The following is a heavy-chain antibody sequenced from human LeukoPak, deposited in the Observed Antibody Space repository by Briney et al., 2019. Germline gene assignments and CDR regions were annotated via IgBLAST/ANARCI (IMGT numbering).Heavy chain of an antibody. J-gene: IGHJ4*02. D-gene: IGHD6-25*01. CDR3: AKGGVDY. Sequence: GGSLRLSCAASGFTFSAYSMNWVRQAPGKGLEWVSYISSSSGYIYYADSVKGRFTISRDNAKNSLYLQMNSLRAEDTAMYFCAKGGVDYWGQGTLVTVSS. CDR1: GFTFSAYS. V-gene: IGHV3-21*01. CDR2: ISSSSGYI.